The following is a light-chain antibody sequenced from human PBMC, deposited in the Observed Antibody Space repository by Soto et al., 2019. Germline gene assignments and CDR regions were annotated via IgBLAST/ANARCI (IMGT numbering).Light chain of an antibody. CDR1: QSVSNS. CDR3: QQYDNWPSIT. J-gene: IGKJ5*01. V-gene: IGKV3-15*01. CDR2: AAS. Sequence: EIVITQSPPTLSVSAGERAPLSCRASQSVSNSLAWYQQKPGQAPRLLIYAASTRATGVPVRFSGSGSGTGFTLTISSLQSEDFAIYYCQQYDNWPSITFGQGTRLEI.